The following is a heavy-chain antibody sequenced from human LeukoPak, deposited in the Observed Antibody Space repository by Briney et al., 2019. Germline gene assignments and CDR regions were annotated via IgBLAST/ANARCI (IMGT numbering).Heavy chain of an antibody. CDR3: ARDGVVWGYYMDV. CDR1: GGTFSSYT. D-gene: IGHD3-16*01. V-gene: IGHV1-69*04. Sequence: SVKVSCKASGGTFSSYTISLVRQAPGQGLEWMGRIIPILGIANYAQKFQGRVTITADKSTSTAYMELSSLRSEDTAVYYCARDGVVWGYYMDVWGKGTTVTVSS. J-gene: IGHJ6*03. CDR2: IIPILGIA.